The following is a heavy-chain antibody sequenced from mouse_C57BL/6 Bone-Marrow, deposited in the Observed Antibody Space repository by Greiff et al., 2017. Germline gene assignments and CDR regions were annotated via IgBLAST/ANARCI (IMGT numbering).Heavy chain of an antibody. CDR2: ISYSGST. Sequence: EVQLVESGPGMVKPSQSLSLTCTVTGYSITSGYDWHWIRHFPGNKLEWMGYISYSGSTNYNPSLKSRISITHDTSKNHFFLKLNSVTTEDTATYYCARGLYYDYRGFAYWGQGTLVTVSA. V-gene: IGHV3-1*01. CDR3: ARGLYYDYRGFAY. CDR1: GYSITSGYD. J-gene: IGHJ3*01. D-gene: IGHD2-4*01.